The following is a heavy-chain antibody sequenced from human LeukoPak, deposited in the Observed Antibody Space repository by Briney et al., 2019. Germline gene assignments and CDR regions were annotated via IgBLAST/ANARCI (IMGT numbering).Heavy chain of an antibody. CDR2: IYYSGST. CDR3: ARDSRGTYYYDSSGYYRGAFDI. J-gene: IGHJ3*02. D-gene: IGHD3-22*01. Sequence: PSETLSLTCTVSGGSISSYYWSWIRQPPGKGLEWIGYIYYSGSTNYNPSLKSRVTISVDTSKNQFSLKLSSVTAADTAVYYCARDSRGTYYYDSSGYYRGAFDIWGQGTMVTVSS. V-gene: IGHV4-59*01. CDR1: GGSISSYY.